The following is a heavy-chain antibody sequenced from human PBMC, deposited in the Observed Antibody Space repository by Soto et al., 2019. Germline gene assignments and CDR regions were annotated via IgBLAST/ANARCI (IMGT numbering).Heavy chain of an antibody. D-gene: IGHD3-16*01. Sequence: QVQVVQSGAEVKKPGASVKVSCKASGYTFTSYAMHWVRQAPGQRLERLGWIDAGNGETKYSQRFQGRGTITSDTSSTTVYMELSSLRSEDTAVYYCARDAYSPRVDTYYHMDVWGKGTTVTVSS. CDR3: ARDAYSPRVDTYYHMDV. CDR2: IDAGNGET. CDR1: GYTFTSYA. J-gene: IGHJ6*03. V-gene: IGHV1-3*01.